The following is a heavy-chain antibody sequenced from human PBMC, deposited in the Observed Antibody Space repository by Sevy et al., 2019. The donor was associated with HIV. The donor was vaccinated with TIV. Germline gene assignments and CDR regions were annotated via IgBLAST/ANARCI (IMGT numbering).Heavy chain of an antibody. Sequence: ASVKVSCKASGYTFTGYYMHWVRQAPGQGLEWMGWINPNSGGTNYAQKFQGRVTMTRDTSISTAYMELSRLRSDDTAVYYCARDGGKPWEVRLRQAFDIWGQGTMVTVSS. CDR2: INPNSGGT. J-gene: IGHJ3*02. D-gene: IGHD3-10*01. CDR1: GYTFTGYY. CDR3: ARDGGKPWEVRLRQAFDI. V-gene: IGHV1-2*02.